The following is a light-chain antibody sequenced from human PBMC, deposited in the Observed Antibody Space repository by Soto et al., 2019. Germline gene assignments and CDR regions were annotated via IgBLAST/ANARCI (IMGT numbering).Light chain of an antibody. CDR1: SSNIARHT. CDR2: TNN. V-gene: IGLV1-44*01. CDR3: AAWDDSLNGYV. J-gene: IGLJ1*01. Sequence: QSVLTQAPSASGTPGQRVTISCSGSSSNIARHTVNWYQQLPGTAPQLLIYTNNQRPSGVPDRFSGSKSGTSASLAISGLQSDDEADYYCAAWDDSLNGYVFGTGTQLTVL.